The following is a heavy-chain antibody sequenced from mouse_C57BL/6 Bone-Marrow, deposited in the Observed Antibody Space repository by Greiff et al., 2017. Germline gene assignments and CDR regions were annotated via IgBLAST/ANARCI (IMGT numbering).Heavy chain of an antibody. CDR2: IYPGDGDT. Sequence: VQLQQSGPELVKPGASVKISCKASGYAFSSSWMNWVKQRPGKGLEWIGRIYPGDGDTNYNGKFKGKATLTADKSSSTAYMQLSSLTSEDSAVYFCARGRWLFDYWGQGTTLTVSS. V-gene: IGHV1-82*01. J-gene: IGHJ2*01. CDR1: GYAFSSSW. D-gene: IGHD2-3*01. CDR3: ARGRWLFDY.